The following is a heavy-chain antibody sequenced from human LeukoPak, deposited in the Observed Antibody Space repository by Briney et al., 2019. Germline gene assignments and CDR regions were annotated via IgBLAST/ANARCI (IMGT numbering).Heavy chain of an antibody. CDR1: GCSISSSSYY. Sequence: PSETLSLTCTVSGCSISSSSYYWGWIRQPPGKGLEWIGSLYYSGHTYYNPSLKSRVTISIDTSKNQFSLRLTSVTAADTAVYYCASQYCSSSSCYAGEHDYWGQGTLVTVSS. CDR3: ASQYCSSSSCYAGEHDY. J-gene: IGHJ4*02. CDR2: LYYSGHT. V-gene: IGHV4-39*01. D-gene: IGHD2-2*01.